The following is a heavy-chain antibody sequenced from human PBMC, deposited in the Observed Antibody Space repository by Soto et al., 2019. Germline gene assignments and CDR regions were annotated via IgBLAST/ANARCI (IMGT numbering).Heavy chain of an antibody. CDR2: IWYDGSNK. Sequence: GGSLRLSCAASGFTFSSYGMHWVRQAPGKGLEWVAVIWYDGSNKYYADSVKGRFTISRDNSKNTLYLQMNSLRAEDTAVYYCARGGAARLYFDYWGQGTLVTVSS. D-gene: IGHD6-6*01. CDR3: ARGGAARLYFDY. J-gene: IGHJ4*02. V-gene: IGHV3-33*01. CDR1: GFTFSSYG.